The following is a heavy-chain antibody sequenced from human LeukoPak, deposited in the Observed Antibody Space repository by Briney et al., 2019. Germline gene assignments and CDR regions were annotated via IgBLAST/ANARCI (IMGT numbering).Heavy chain of an antibody. V-gene: IGHV3-74*01. CDR2: INSDGSST. J-gene: IGHJ5*02. Sequence: QAGGSLRLSCAASGFTFSNYWMHWVRQAPGKGLVWVSRINSDGSSTSYADSVKGRFTISRDNAKNTLYLQMNSLRAEDTAVYYCARVPWNYPLRDWFDPWGQGTLVTVSS. CDR1: GFTFSNYW. CDR3: ARVPWNYPLRDWFDP. D-gene: IGHD1-7*01.